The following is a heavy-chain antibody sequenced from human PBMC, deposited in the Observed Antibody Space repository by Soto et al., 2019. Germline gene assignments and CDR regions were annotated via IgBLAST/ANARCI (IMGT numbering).Heavy chain of an antibody. CDR1: GFTFSTYG. Sequence: QMQLVESGGGVVPPGWSLRLSCAATGFTFSTYGMHWVRQAPGKGLEWVAVIWYDGSNAYYADSVKGRFTISRDNSKNTLYLQMNSLRAEDTAVYYCATNSRDGYSALGYWGQGTLVTVSS. CDR2: IWYDGSNA. V-gene: IGHV3-33*01. CDR3: ATNSRDGYSALGY. J-gene: IGHJ4*02. D-gene: IGHD5-18*01.